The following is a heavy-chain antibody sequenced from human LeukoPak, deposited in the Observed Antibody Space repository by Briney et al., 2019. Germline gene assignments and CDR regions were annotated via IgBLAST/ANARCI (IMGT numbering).Heavy chain of an antibody. V-gene: IGHV1-18*01. Sequence: GASVKVSCKASGYTFTSYGISWVRQAPGQGLEWMGWISAYNGNTNYAQKFQGRVTMTTDTSTSTVYMELRSLRSDDTAVYFCALADDNWFDPWGQGTLVTVSS. CDR2: ISAYNGNT. CDR1: GYTFTSYG. CDR3: ALADDNWFDP. J-gene: IGHJ5*02.